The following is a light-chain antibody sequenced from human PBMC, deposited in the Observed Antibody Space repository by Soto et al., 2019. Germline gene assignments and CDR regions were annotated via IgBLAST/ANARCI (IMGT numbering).Light chain of an antibody. CDR3: SSYTSSSTLVV. CDR2: DVS. J-gene: IGLJ2*01. CDR1: SSDAGGYNY. Sequence: QSALTQPASVSGSPGQSITISCTGTSSDAGGYNYVSWYQQHPGKAPKLMIYDVSNRPSGVSNRFSGSKSGNTASLTISWVHAEDEADYCCSSYTSSSTLVVFGGASKLTV. V-gene: IGLV2-14*01.